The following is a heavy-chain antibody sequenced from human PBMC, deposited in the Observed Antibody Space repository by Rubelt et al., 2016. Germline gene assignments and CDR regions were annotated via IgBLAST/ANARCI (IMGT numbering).Heavy chain of an antibody. J-gene: IGHJ4*02. CDR3: ARSWGHPVVVTAEVDY. Sequence: QVHLVQSRAEVKEPGASVKVSCRASGYTFTSYAMHWVRQAPGQRLEWMGWINAGNGNTKYSQKFQGRVTITRDTSASTAYMELSSLRSEDTAVYYCARSWGHPVVVTAEVDYWGQGTLVTVSS. V-gene: IGHV1-3*01. CDR1: GYTFTSYA. CDR2: INAGNGNT. D-gene: IGHD2-21*02.